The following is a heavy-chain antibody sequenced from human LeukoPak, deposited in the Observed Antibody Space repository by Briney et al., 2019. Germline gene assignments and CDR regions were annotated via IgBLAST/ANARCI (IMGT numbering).Heavy chain of an antibody. J-gene: IGHJ6*02. CDR3: ARSVFGVAKPMDV. Sequence: GGSLRLSCAVSGFTLSSYEMNWVRQAPGKGLEWVSYIRSSGSPTYYADSVKGRFTISRDNAKNSLYLQMNSLRAEDTAVYYCARSVFGVAKPMDVWGQGTTVTVSS. V-gene: IGHV3-48*03. D-gene: IGHD3-3*01. CDR1: GFTLSSYE. CDR2: IRSSGSPT.